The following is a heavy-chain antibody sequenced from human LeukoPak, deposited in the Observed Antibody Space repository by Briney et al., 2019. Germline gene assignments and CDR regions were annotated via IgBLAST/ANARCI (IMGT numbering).Heavy chain of an antibody. Sequence: PGGSLRLSCAASGFTFSDYAMHWVRQAPGKGPEWVAVISSGGTPQYYGDSVKGRFTVSRDSSKDTLYLQMNSLRAEDTAVYYCAKDRPLRFLEWLSGFDPWGQGTLVTVSS. CDR1: GFTFSDYA. CDR3: AKDRPLRFLEWLSGFDP. D-gene: IGHD3-3*01. J-gene: IGHJ5*02. V-gene: IGHV3-30*18. CDR2: ISSGGTPQ.